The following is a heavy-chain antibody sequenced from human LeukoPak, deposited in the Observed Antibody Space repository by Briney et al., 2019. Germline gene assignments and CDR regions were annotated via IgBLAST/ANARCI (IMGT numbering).Heavy chain of an antibody. J-gene: IGHJ4*02. D-gene: IGHD3-10*01. Sequence: PSETLSLTCTVSGGSISSSSYYWGWIRQPPGKGLEWIGSIYYSGSTYYNPSLKSRVTISVDTSKNQFSLKLSSVTAADTAVYYCSRDPEGYGSGSSFDYWGQETLVTVSS. CDR2: IYYSGST. CDR1: GGSISSSSYY. CDR3: SRDPEGYGSGSSFDY. V-gene: IGHV4-39*07.